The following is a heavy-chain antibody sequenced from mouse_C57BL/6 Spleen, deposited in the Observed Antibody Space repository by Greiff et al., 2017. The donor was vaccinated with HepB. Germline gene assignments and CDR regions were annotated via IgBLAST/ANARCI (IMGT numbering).Heavy chain of an antibody. J-gene: IGHJ4*01. CDR1: GYTFTSYW. V-gene: IGHV1-52*01. CDR2: IDPSDSET. CDR3: ARDLYYAMDY. Sequence: QVQLQQPGAELVRPGSSVKLSCKASGYTFTSYWMHWVKQRPIQGLEWIGNIDPSDSETHYNQKFTDKATLTVDKSSSTAYMQLSSLTSEDSAVYYCARDLYYAMDYWGQGTSVTVSS.